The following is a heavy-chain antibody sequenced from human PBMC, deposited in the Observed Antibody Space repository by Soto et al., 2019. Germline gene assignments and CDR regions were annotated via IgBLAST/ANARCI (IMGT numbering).Heavy chain of an antibody. CDR1: GGSISSGGYS. V-gene: IGHV4-30-2*01. Sequence: SETLSLTCAVSGGSISSGGYSWSWIRQPPGKGLEWIGYIYHSGSTYYNPSLKSRVTISVDRSKNQFSLKLSSVTAADTAVYYCARTSNNWNDFYYYYGMDVWGQGTTVTVSS. J-gene: IGHJ6*02. CDR3: ARTSNNWNDFYYYYGMDV. CDR2: IYHSGST. D-gene: IGHD1-1*01.